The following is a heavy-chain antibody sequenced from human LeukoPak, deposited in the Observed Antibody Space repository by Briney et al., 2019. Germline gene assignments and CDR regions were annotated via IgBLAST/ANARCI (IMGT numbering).Heavy chain of an antibody. Sequence: GSSVKVSCKASGGTFSSYAISWVRQAPGQGLEWMGRIIPILGIANYAQKFQGRVTITADKSTSTAYMELSSLRSEDTAVYYCARDRAIPGMGVLLREYYFDYWGQGTLVTVSS. CDR2: IIPILGIA. J-gene: IGHJ4*02. V-gene: IGHV1-69*04. D-gene: IGHD2-21*01. CDR1: GGTFSSYA. CDR3: ARDRAIPGMGVLLREYYFDY.